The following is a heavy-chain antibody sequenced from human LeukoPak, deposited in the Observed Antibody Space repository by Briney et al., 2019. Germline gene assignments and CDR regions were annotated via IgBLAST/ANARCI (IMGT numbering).Heavy chain of an antibody. CDR2: ISGSGGST. CDR1: GFTFSSYA. Sequence: PGGSLRLSCAASGFTFSSYAMIWVRQSPGKGLEWVLAISGSGGSTYYGDSVKGRFTISRDNSKNTLYQQINSLRAEDTAVYYCAKGGDIVVVPAAMRAYFDYWGQGTLVTASS. CDR3: AKGGDIVVVPAAMRAYFDY. D-gene: IGHD2-2*01. V-gene: IGHV3-23*01. J-gene: IGHJ4*02.